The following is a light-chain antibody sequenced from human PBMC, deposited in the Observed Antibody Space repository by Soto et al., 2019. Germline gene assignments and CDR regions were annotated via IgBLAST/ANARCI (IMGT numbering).Light chain of an antibody. CDR3: HQFDSSLT. CDR1: QSVGSSY. Sequence: EIVLTQSPGTLSLSPGERATLSCRARQSVGSSYLAWYQQKPGQAPRLLMYATSSRATGIPDRFSGSGSGTDFTLTISRLEPEDFAVYYCHQFDSSLTFGQGTRVEIK. CDR2: ATS. V-gene: IGKV3-20*01. J-gene: IGKJ1*01.